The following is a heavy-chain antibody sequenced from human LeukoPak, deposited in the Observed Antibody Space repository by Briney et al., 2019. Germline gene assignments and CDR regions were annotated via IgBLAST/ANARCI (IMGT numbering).Heavy chain of an antibody. CDR1: GFTFSDSY. Sequence: KPGGSLRLSCAASGFTFSDSYMTWVRQAPGKGVEWVAYISGSGHDINYSDSVKGRFTISRDNAKNSLYLQMSSLRVEDTAVYCCTRDPRHFDSCGQGTLVTVSS. CDR2: ISGSGHDI. V-gene: IGHV3-11*04. D-gene: IGHD6-6*01. CDR3: TRDPRHFDS. J-gene: IGHJ5*01.